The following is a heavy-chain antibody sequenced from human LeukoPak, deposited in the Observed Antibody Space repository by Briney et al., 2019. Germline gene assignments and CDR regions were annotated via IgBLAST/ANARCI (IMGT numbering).Heavy chain of an antibody. J-gene: IGHJ4*02. Sequence: SQTLSLTCAISGDSVSSNSAAWNWIRQSPSRGLEWLGRTYYRSKWYNDYAVSVKSRITINPDTSKNQFSLQLNSVTPEDTAVYYCARAVTVVVAATTTYYFDYWGQGTLVTVSS. D-gene: IGHD2-15*01. CDR2: TYYRSKWYN. CDR1: GDSVSSNSAA. CDR3: ARAVTVVVAATTTYYFDY. V-gene: IGHV6-1*01.